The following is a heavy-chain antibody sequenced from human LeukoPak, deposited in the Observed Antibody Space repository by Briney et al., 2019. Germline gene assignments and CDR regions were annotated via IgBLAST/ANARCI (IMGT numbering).Heavy chain of an antibody. D-gene: IGHD6-13*01. J-gene: IGHJ4*02. Sequence: GGSLRLSCAASGFTFNTYHMNWVRQAPGKGLEWVSYISSSSSSIYYADSVKGRFTISRDNSKNTLYLQMNSLRAEDTAVYYCARGYSSSWYVIDYWGQGTLVTVSS. CDR1: GFTFNTYH. CDR2: ISSSSSSI. CDR3: ARGYSSSWYVIDY. V-gene: IGHV3-48*01.